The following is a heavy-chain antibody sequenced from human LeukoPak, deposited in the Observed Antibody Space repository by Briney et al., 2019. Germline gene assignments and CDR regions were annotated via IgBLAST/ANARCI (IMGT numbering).Heavy chain of an antibody. J-gene: IGHJ4*02. D-gene: IGHD3-10*01. V-gene: IGHV4-31*03. CDR2: IYYSGST. CDR1: GGSISSGGYY. CDR3: ARVPVSGRYYFDY. Sequence: SETLSLTCTVSGGSISSGGYYWSWIRQHPGKGLEWIGYIYYSGSTYYNPSLKSRVTTSVDTSKNQFSLKLSSVTAADTAVYYCARVPVSGRYYFDYWGQGTLVTVSS.